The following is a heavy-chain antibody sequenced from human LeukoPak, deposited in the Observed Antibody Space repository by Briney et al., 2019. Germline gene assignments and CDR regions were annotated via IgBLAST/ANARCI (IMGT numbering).Heavy chain of an antibody. CDR3: ARDREMASFFDAFDI. CDR2: ISSNGGTT. J-gene: IGHJ3*02. V-gene: IGHV3-64*01. CDR1: GFTFSSYA. Sequence: GGSLRLSCAASGFTFSSYAMHWVRQAPGKGLEYVSAISSNGGTTYYASSVEGRFTISRDNFKNTLYLQMGSLRAEDMAVYYCARDREMASFFDAFDIWGQGTMVTVSS. D-gene: IGHD5-24*01.